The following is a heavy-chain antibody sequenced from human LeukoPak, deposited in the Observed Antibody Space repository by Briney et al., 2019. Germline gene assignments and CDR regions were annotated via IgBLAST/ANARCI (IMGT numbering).Heavy chain of an antibody. CDR1: GFIFNNYG. J-gene: IGHJ6*02. D-gene: IGHD3-10*01. Sequence: GGSLRLSCAASGFIFNNYGLVWVRQAPGKGLEWVSAISNDGGGTTYADFVKGRFSVSRDNSKNTLFLQMNSLRAEDTAVYYCARFSPSSNPYGMDVWGQGTTVTVSS. V-gene: IGHV3-23*01. CDR2: ISNDGGGT. CDR3: ARFSPSSNPYGMDV.